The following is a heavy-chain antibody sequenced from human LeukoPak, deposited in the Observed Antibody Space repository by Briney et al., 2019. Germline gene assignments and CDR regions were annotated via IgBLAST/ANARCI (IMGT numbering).Heavy chain of an antibody. J-gene: IGHJ4*02. D-gene: IGHD6-19*01. CDR1: GYTFTGYY. CDR3: AIVAGIRKNDY. V-gene: IGHV1-2*06. CDR2: INPNSGGT. Sequence: ASVKVSCKASGYTFTGYYMHWVRQAPGQRLEWMGRINPNSGGTNYAQKFQGRVTMTRDTSISTAYMELSRLRSDDTAVYYCAIVAGIRKNDYWGQGTLVTVSS.